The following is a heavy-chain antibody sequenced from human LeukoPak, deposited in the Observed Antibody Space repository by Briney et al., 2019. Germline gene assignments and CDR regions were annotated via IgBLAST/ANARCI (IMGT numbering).Heavy chain of an antibody. CDR1: GFTFSNAW. CDR3: ARGGGTRFVRGYYFDY. Sequence: PGGSLRLSCAASGFTFSNAWMSWVRQAPGKGLEWDSVIYSGGSTYYADSVKGRFTISRDNSKNTLYLQMNSLRAEDTAVYYCARGGGTRFVRGYYFDYWGQGTLVTVSS. D-gene: IGHD3-10*01. V-gene: IGHV3-53*01. J-gene: IGHJ4*02. CDR2: IYSGGST.